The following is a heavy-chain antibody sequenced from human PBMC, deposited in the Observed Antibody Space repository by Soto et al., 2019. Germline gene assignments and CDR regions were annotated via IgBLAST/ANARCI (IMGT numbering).Heavy chain of an antibody. CDR2: ISWDSTSI. V-gene: IGHV3-9*01. CDR1: GFIFDDFA. J-gene: IGHJ4*02. Sequence: EAQLVESGGGLVQPGRSLRLSCAGSGFIFDDFAIHWVRQAPGKGLEWVSGISWDSTSIGYADSVKGRFTISRDNTKNALYLKMISLRVEDTALYDCTKLGWLYDVWSGARHFDLWGQGTLVTVSS. CDR3: TKLGWLYDVWSGARHFDL. D-gene: IGHD3-3*01.